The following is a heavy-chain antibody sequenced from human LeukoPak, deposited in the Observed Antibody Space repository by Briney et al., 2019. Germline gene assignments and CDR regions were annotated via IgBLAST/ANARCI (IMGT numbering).Heavy chain of an antibody. D-gene: IGHD6-19*01. CDR2: ISSGGGSI. CDR3: AREPSVSVAGTLFDY. Sequence: GGSLRLSCAASGFTFSTYWMHWVRQAPGKGLEWVSCISSGGGSIYYADSVKGRFTISRDNAKNPLYLQMNSLRAEDTAIYYCAREPSVSVAGTLFDYWGQGILVTVSS. J-gene: IGHJ4*02. V-gene: IGHV3-21*01. CDR1: GFTFSTYW.